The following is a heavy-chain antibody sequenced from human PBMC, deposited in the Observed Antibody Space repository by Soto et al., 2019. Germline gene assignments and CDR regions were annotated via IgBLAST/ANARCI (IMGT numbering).Heavy chain of an antibody. CDR3: ARAPNYYYYYGMDV. CDR1: GGSFSGYY. Sequence: PLETLSLTCAVYGGSFSGYYWSWIRQPPGKGLEWIGEINHSGSTNYNPSLKSRVTISVDTSKNQFSLKLSSVTAADTAVYYCARAPNYYYYYGMDVWGQGTTVTVSS. V-gene: IGHV4-34*01. CDR2: INHSGST. J-gene: IGHJ6*02.